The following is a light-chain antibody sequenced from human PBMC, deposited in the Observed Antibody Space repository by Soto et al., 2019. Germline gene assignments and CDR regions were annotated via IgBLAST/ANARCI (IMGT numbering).Light chain of an antibody. CDR2: KAS. CDR1: QSISSW. Sequence: DIQMTQSPSTLSASVGDRVTITCRASQSISSWLAWYQQKPGKAPKLLIYKASSLESGVPSRFSGSGSGTESTLTISSLQPDDFATYYSQQYNSSPLTFGGGTKVEIK. CDR3: QQYNSSPLT. J-gene: IGKJ4*01. V-gene: IGKV1-5*03.